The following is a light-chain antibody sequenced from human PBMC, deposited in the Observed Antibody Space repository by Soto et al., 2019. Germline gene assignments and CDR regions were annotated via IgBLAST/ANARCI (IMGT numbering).Light chain of an antibody. J-gene: IGLJ1*01. V-gene: IGLV2-14*03. CDR2: DVS. CDR3: SSYTSSSTLEV. Sequence: QSALTQPASVSGSPGQSITISCTGTSSDVGGYNYVSWYQQHPGKAPKLMIYDVSNRPSGVSNRFSGSKSGNTASLTISGLQAEDDADYYCSSYTSSSTLEVFGTGTQLTVL. CDR1: SSDVGGYNY.